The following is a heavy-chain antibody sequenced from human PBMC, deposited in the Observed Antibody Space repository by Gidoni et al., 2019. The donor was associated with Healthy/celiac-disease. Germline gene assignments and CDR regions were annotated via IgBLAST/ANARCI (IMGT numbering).Heavy chain of an antibody. V-gene: IGHV4-31*03. CDR2: IYYGGGT. CDR3: ARAARMTMIVVVKGYFDL. J-gene: IGHJ2*01. D-gene: IGHD3-22*01. Sequence: QVHLQVPGPGLVSPSQPLSLPSTISAGSIAHGGYYWSWIHQHPGKGLEWIGYIYYGGGTYYNPTLKSRVTISVDTSKNQFSLKLSSVTAADTAVYYCARAARMTMIVVVKGYFDLWGRGTLVTVSS. CDR1: AGSIAHGGYY.